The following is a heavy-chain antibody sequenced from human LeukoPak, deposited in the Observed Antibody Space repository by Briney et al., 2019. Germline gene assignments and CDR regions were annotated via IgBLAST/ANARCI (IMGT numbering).Heavy chain of an antibody. D-gene: IGHD3-22*01. CDR1: GGSISSYY. CDR2: LYYSGST. V-gene: IGHV4-59*01. J-gene: IGHJ4*02. CDR3: ARVFHDSSGYPFDY. Sequence: SETLSLTCTVSGGSISSYYWSWIRQPPGKGLEWIGNLYYSGSTNYNPSLKSRVTISVDTSKNQFSLKLSSVTAADTAVYYCARVFHDSSGYPFDYWGQGTLVTVSS.